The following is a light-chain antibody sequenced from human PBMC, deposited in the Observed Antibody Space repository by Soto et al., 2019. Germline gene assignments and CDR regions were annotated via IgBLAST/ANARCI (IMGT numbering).Light chain of an antibody. CDR1: IIDVSGYNF. V-gene: IGLV2-14*03. CDR2: DVS. Sequence: QSVLAQPASVSGSPEQSITISCTGTIIDVSGYNFVSWYQQYPGKAPKLMIYDVSNRPSGVSNRFSGSKSGNTASLTISGLQAEDEADYYCSSYTSSNTYVFGAGTKVTVL. J-gene: IGLJ1*01. CDR3: SSYTSSNTYV.